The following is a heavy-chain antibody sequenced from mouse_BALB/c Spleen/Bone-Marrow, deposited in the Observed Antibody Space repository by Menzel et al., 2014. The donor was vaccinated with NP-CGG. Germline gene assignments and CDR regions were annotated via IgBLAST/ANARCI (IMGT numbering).Heavy chain of an antibody. Sequence: VKLMESGPELVKPGASVRISCKASGYTFTSYYIHWVKQRPGQGLEWIGWIYPGNVNTNYNEKFEAKATLTADKSSSTAYMQLSSLTSEDSAVYFCARGGYDGAWFAYWGQGTLDTVSA. V-gene: IGHV1S56*01. D-gene: IGHD2-14*01. J-gene: IGHJ3*01. CDR1: GYTFTSYY. CDR3: ARGGYDGAWFAY. CDR2: IYPGNVNT.